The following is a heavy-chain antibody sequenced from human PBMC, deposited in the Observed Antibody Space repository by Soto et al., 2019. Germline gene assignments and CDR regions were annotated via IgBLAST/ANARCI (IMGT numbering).Heavy chain of an antibody. J-gene: IGHJ5*02. V-gene: IGHV4-59*02. CDR2: MYFGGSF. CDR1: GASVSHGY. D-gene: IGHD3-22*01. Sequence: SETLSLTYNVSGASVSHGYWRLLRPPPGKGLEWIGFMYFGGSFNYNPSLTSRATISVETSKNQFSMKLTSVTASDTAVYYCARSYYDSTGFAVDPWGQGTLVTVS. CDR3: ARSYYDSTGFAVDP.